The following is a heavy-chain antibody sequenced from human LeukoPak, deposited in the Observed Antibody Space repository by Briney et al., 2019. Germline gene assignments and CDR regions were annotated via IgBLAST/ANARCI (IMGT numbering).Heavy chain of an antibody. D-gene: IGHD3-22*01. CDR1: GYTFTSYY. J-gene: IGHJ4*02. V-gene: IGHV1-46*01. CDR3: ARVITIFPDSSGYYDY. Sequence: ASVNVFCKASGYTFTSYYMHWVRQAPGQGLEWMGIITLSGGSTSYAQKFQRRVTMTRDMSTRTVYMELSSLRSEDTAVYYCARVITIFPDSSGYYDYWGQGTLVTVSS. CDR2: ITLSGGST.